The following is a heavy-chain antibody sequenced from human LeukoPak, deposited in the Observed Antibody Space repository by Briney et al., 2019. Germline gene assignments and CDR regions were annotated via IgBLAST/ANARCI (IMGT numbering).Heavy chain of an antibody. CDR3: ARDQYSGHWFYAFDI. Sequence: GGSLRLSCAASGFTFSSYSMNWVRQAPAKGLEGVSYISSSISTKYYADSVKGRFTISRDNAKNSLYLQMNSLRDEDTAVYYCARDQYSGHWFYAFDIWGQGTMVTVSS. CDR2: ISSSISTK. CDR1: GFTFSSYS. V-gene: IGHV3-48*02. D-gene: IGHD6-19*01. J-gene: IGHJ3*02.